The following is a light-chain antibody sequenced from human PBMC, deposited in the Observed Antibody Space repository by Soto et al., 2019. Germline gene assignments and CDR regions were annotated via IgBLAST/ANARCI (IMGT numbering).Light chain of an antibody. CDR2: DVS. CDR1: QTVSSW. Sequence: DIQMTQSPSTLSASVGDRVTITCRASQTVSSWLAWYQQKPGKAPKLLIYDVSSLESGVPSRFSGSGSGTEFTLTIRSLQPDDFATYYCQQYYRYSRTFGQGTKVEVK. V-gene: IGKV1-5*01. CDR3: QQYYRYSRT. J-gene: IGKJ1*01.